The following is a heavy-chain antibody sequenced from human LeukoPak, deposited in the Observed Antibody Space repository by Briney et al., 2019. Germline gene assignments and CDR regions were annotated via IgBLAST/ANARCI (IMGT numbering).Heavy chain of an antibody. D-gene: IGHD1-26*01. J-gene: IGHJ4*02. Sequence: GGSLRLSCAASGFTFSSYGMHWVRQAPGKGLEWVAVIWYDGSNKYYADSVKGRFTISRDNSKNTLYLQMNSLRADDTAVYYCARDRSYLFYFDYWGQGTLVTVSS. CDR2: IWYDGSNK. V-gene: IGHV3-33*01. CDR3: ARDRSYLFYFDY. CDR1: GFTFSSYG.